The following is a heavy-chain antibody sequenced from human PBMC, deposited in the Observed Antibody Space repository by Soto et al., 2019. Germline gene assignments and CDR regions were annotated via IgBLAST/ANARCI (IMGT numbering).Heavy chain of an antibody. D-gene: IGHD6-19*01. J-gene: IGHJ4*02. CDR3: ARDFKYSSGWYPSVER. Sequence: VASVKVSCKASGYTFTSYGISWVRQAPGQGLEWMGWISAYNGNTNYAQKLQGRVTITRDTSASTAYMELSSLRSEDTAVYYCARDFKYSSGWYPSVERWGQGTLVTVSS. V-gene: IGHV1-18*04. CDR1: GYTFTSYG. CDR2: ISAYNGNT.